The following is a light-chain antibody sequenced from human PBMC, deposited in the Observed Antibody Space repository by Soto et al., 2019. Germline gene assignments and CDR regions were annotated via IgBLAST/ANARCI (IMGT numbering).Light chain of an antibody. V-gene: IGLV2-8*01. CDR1: SSDVGGYDY. CDR3: CSYAGSNNYV. J-gene: IGLJ1*01. Sequence: QSALTQPPSASGSPGQSVTISCTGTSSDVGGYDYVSWYQQHPGKAPKLMISEVSKRPSGVPDRFSGSKSGNTASLTVSGLQAEDEADYSCCSYAGSNNYVFGTGTKLTVL. CDR2: EVS.